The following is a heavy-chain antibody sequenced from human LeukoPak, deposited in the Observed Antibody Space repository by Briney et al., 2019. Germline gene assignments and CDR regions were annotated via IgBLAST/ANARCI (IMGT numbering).Heavy chain of an antibody. CDR2: ISSSSSYI. Sequence: GGSLRLSCAASGFTFSSYEMNWVRQAPGKGLEWVSSISSSSSYIYYADSVKGRFTISRDNAKNSLYLQMNSLRAEDTAVYYCARKIVGAYFDYWGQGTLVTVSS. V-gene: IGHV3-21*01. J-gene: IGHJ4*02. CDR3: ARKIVGAYFDY. D-gene: IGHD1-26*01. CDR1: GFTFSSYE.